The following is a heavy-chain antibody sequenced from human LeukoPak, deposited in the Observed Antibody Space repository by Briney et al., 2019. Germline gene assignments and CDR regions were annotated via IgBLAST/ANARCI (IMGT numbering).Heavy chain of an antibody. CDR2: INAGNGNT. J-gene: IGHJ4*02. CDR3: ARDGDSGYDRTPSYYFDY. Sequence: ASVKVSCKASGYTFTSYAMHWVRQAPGQRLEWMGWINAGNGNTKYSQEFQGRVTITRDTSASTAYTELSSLRSEDMAVYYCARDGDSGYDRTPSYYFDYWGQGTLVTVSS. CDR1: GYTFTSYA. D-gene: IGHD5-12*01. V-gene: IGHV1-3*03.